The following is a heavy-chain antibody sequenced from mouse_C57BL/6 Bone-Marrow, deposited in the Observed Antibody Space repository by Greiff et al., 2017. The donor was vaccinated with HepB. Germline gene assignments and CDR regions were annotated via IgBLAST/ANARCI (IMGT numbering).Heavy chain of an antibody. Sequence: EVMLVESGGGLVQPGGSLKLSCAASGFTFSDYYMYWVRQTPEKRLEWVAYISNGGGSTYYPDTVKGRFTISRDNAKNTLYLQMSRLKSEDTAMYYCASKNYYYGLDYWGQGTSVTVSS. CDR3: ASKNYYYGLDY. CDR1: GFTFSDYY. V-gene: IGHV5-12*01. D-gene: IGHD1-1*01. CDR2: ISNGGGST. J-gene: IGHJ4*01.